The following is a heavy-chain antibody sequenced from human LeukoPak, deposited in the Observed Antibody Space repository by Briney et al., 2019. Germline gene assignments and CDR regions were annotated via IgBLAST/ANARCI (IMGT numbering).Heavy chain of an antibody. CDR2: ISGSGGRT. Sequence: PSETLSLTCTVSGGFVSSGFYYWTWIRQPPGKGLEWVSTISGSGGRTYYADSVKGRFTISRDNSKNTLYLLMNSLRAEDAAVYYCAKDHFVSGNYGYFHLWGQGTLVTVSS. CDR3: AKDHFVSGNYGYFHL. CDR1: GGFVSSGFYY. D-gene: IGHD3-10*01. J-gene: IGHJ1*01. V-gene: IGHV3-23*01.